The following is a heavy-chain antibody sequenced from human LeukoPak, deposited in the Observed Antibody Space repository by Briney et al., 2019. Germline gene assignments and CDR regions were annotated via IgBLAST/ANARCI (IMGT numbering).Heavy chain of an antibody. Sequence: GGSLRLSCAASGFTFSSYWMSWVRQAPGKGLEWVANIKQDGSEKYYVDSVKGRFTISRDNAKNSLYLQMNSLRAEDTAVYYCAGRYCTNGVCTLYYYYGMDVWGQGTTVTVSS. V-gene: IGHV3-7*01. J-gene: IGHJ6*02. CDR2: IKQDGSEK. CDR3: AGRYCTNGVCTLYYYYGMDV. CDR1: GFTFSSYW. D-gene: IGHD2-8*01.